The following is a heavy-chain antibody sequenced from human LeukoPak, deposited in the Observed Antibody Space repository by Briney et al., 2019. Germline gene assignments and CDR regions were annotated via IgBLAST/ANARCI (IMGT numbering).Heavy chain of an antibody. Sequence: SETLSLTCTVSGGSISSYYWSWIRQPPGKGLEWIGYIYYSGSTNYNPSLKSRVTISVDTSKNQFSLKLSSVTAADTAVYYCARLRPDSSSEEEYYYYGMDVWGQGTTVTVYS. CDR3: ARLRPDSSSEEEYYYYGMDV. CDR1: GGSISSYY. CDR2: IYYSGST. D-gene: IGHD3-22*01. V-gene: IGHV4-59*08. J-gene: IGHJ6*02.